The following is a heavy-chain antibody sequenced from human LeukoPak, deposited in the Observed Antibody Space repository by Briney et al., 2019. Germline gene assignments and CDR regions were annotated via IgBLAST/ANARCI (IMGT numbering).Heavy chain of an antibody. CDR1: GGSISSSSYY. CDR2: IYYSGTT. J-gene: IGHJ4*02. Sequence: PSETLSLTCTVSGGSISSSSYYWGWIRQPPGKGLEWIGSIYYSGTTYYNPSLKSRVTISVDTSKNQFSLRLSSVTAADTAVYYCARHEGYGRKGDYWGQGTLVTVSS. CDR3: ARHEGYGRKGDY. D-gene: IGHD4-17*01. V-gene: IGHV4-39*01.